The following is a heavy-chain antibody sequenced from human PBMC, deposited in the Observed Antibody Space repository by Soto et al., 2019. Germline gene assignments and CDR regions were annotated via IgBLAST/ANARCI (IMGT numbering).Heavy chain of an antibody. J-gene: IGHJ6*02. CDR1: GGSISSYY. CDR2: IYYSGST. V-gene: IGHV4-59*01. D-gene: IGHD6-6*01. CDR3: ARSIAARPPSYYYYGMDV. Sequence: QVQLQESGPGLVKPSETLSLTCTVSGGSISSYYWSWIRQPPGKGLEWIGYIYYSGSTNYNPSLKSRVTISVDTSKNQFSLKLSSVTAADTAVYYCARSIAARPPSYYYYGMDVWGQGTTVTVSS.